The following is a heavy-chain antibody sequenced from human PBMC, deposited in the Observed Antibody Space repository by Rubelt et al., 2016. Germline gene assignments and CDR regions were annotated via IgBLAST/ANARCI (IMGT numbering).Heavy chain of an antibody. J-gene: IGHJ5*02. Sequence: QVQLVQSGAEVKKPGASVKVSCKASGYTFTSYGISWVRQAPGQGLEWIGWISAYNGNTNLAQELQGRVTMSTDTATSTAYMELRSLRTDETAVYYCAKGEAAEDWFDPWGQGTLVTVSS. CDR2: ISAYNGNT. D-gene: IGHD6-25*01. V-gene: IGHV1-18*01. CDR1: GYTFTSYG. CDR3: AKGEAAEDWFDP.